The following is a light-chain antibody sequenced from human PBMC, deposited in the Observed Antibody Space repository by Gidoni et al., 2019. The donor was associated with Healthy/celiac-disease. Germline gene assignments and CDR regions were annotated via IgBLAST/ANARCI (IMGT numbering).Light chain of an antibody. J-gene: IGKJ4*01. CDR1: QSVSSSY. V-gene: IGKV3-20*01. Sequence: EIVLTQSPGTLSLSPGERATLSCRASQSVSSSYLAWYQQKPGQAPRLLIYGASSRATGIPDRFSGSGSGTDFTLTISRLEPEYFAVYYCQQYGSSVFGGGTKVEIK. CDR2: GAS. CDR3: QQYGSSV.